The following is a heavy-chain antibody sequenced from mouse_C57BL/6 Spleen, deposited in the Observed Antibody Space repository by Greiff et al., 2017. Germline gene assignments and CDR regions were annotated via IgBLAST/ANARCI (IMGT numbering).Heavy chain of an antibody. J-gene: IGHJ4*01. D-gene: IGHD2-4*01. CDR1: GYSITSGYY. V-gene: IGHV3-6*01. CDR3: ARDRYYDDDAMDY. Sequence: DVKLQESGPGLVKPSQSLSLTCSVTGYSITSGYYWNWLRQFPGNKLEWMGYISYDGSNNYNPSLKNRISITRDTSKNPFFLKLNSVTTEDTATYYCARDRYYDDDAMDYWGQGTSVTVSS. CDR2: ISYDGSN.